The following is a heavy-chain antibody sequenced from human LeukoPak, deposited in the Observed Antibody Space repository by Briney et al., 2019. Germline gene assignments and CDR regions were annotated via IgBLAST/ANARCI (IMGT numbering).Heavy chain of an antibody. CDR2: ISSYNGNT. Sequence: ASVKVSCKASGYIFTSYGINWVRQAPGQGLEWMGWISSYNGNTHYAQILQGRVTMTTDTSTSTAYMELRSLRSDDTAVYYCAKAGPPIHYYYMDVWGKGTTVTVSS. J-gene: IGHJ6*03. CDR3: AKAGPPIHYYYMDV. V-gene: IGHV1-18*01. CDR1: GYIFTSYG.